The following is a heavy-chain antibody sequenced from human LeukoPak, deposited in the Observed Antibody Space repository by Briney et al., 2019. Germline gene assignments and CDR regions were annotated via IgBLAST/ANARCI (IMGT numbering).Heavy chain of an antibody. Sequence: ASVRVSCKASGYTFTSYDINWVRQATGQGLEWMGWMNPNSGNTGYAQKFQGRVTITRNTSISTAYMELRSLRSDDTAVYYCARDIREIPAYMDVWGKGTTVTVSS. CDR3: ARDIREIPAYMDV. J-gene: IGHJ6*03. D-gene: IGHD5-24*01. V-gene: IGHV1-8*03. CDR1: GYTFTSYD. CDR2: MNPNSGNT.